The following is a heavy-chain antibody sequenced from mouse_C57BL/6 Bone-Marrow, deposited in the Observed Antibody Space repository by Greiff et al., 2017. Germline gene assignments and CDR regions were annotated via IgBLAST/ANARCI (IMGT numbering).Heavy chain of an antibody. CDR2: ISYDGSN. J-gene: IGHJ3*01. Sequence: EVQLVASGPGLVKPSQSLSLTCSVTGYSITSGYYWNWIRQFPGNKLEWMGYISYDGSNNYNPSRKNRISITRDTSKNQFFLKLNSVTTEDTATYYCARCDAWFAYWGQGTLVTVSA. CDR3: ARCDAWFAY. D-gene: IGHD2-3*01. V-gene: IGHV3-6*01. CDR1: GYSITSGYY.